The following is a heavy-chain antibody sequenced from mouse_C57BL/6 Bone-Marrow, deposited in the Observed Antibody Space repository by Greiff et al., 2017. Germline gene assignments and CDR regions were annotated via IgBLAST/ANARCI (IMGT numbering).Heavy chain of an antibody. D-gene: IGHD1-1*01. CDR1: GYTFTSYG. V-gene: IGHV1-81*01. Sequence: VQLQQSGAELARPGASVKLSCKASGYTFTSYGISWVKQRTGQGLEWIGEIYPRSGNTYYNEKFKGKATLTAAKSSSTAYMELRSLTSEDSAVYFCAIYGSRDWYFDVWGTGTTVTVSS. CDR2: IYPRSGNT. J-gene: IGHJ1*03. CDR3: AIYGSRDWYFDV.